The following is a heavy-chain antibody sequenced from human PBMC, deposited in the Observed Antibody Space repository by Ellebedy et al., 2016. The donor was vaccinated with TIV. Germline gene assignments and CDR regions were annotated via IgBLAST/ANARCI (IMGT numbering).Heavy chain of an antibody. J-gene: IGHJ6*02. CDR3: AKASGPAHPWGYRMDV. D-gene: IGHD3-16*01. CDR1: GFTFSSYG. CDR2: IRYDGSIK. V-gene: IGHV3-30*02. Sequence: PGGSLRLSCAASGFTFSSYGMHWVRQAPGKGLEWVAFIRYDGSIKYNADSLKGRFTISRDNSKNTLFLQMNSLGAEDTAVYYCAKASGPAHPWGYRMDVWGQGTTVTVSS.